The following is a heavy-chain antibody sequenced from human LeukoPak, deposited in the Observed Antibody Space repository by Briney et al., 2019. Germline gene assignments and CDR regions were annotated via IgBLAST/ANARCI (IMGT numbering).Heavy chain of an antibody. Sequence: PWWSLRLSCAASGFTVSSNYMSWVRQAPGKGLEWVSVIYSGGNTYYADSVKGRFTISRDNSKNTVYLQMNSLRAEDTAVYYCARAGPIDYWGQGTLVTVSS. J-gene: IGHJ4*02. CDR1: GFTVSSNY. CDR2: IYSGGNT. CDR3: ARAGPIDY. V-gene: IGHV3-53*01.